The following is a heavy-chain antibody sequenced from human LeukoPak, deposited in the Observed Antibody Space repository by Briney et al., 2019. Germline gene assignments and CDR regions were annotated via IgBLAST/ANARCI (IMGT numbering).Heavy chain of an antibody. J-gene: IGHJ6*02. CDR3: ARDSPMVRGVTYYYYGMDV. V-gene: IGHV1-8*02. CDR1: GYTFTGYY. D-gene: IGHD3-10*01. CDR2: MNPNSGNT. Sequence: ASVKVSCKASGYTFTGYYMHWVRQAPGQGLEWMGWMNPNSGNTGYAQKFQGRVTMTRNTSISTAYMELSSLRSEDTAVYYCARDSPMVRGVTYYYYGMDVWGQGTTVTVSS.